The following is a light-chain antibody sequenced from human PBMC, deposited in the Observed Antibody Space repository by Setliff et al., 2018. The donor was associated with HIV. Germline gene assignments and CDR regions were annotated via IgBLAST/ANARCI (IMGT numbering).Light chain of an antibody. Sequence: QSALTQPASVSGSLGQSITISCTGTSSDVGSYNLVSWYQQHPGKAPKLMIYEVSKRPSGVSNRFSASKSGNTASLRISGLQAEDEADYYCCSYAGSYSFVFVTGTKVTVL. V-gene: IGLV2-23*02. CDR3: CSYAGSYSFV. J-gene: IGLJ1*01. CDR1: SSDVGSYNL. CDR2: EVS.